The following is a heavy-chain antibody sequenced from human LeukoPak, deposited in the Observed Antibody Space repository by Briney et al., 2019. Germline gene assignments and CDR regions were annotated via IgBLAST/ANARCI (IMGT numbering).Heavy chain of an antibody. CDR1: GFTFINYA. J-gene: IGHJ6*03. Sequence: PGGSLGLSCVDSGFTFINYAMNWVRQAPGKGLEWVSAISGSGGNTYYADSVKGRLTISRDNSRNTLFLQINSLRAEDTAVYYSAKAGGLEHYYYMDVWGKGTTVTVSS. CDR3: AKAGGLEHYYYMDV. CDR2: ISGSGGNT. V-gene: IGHV3-23*01.